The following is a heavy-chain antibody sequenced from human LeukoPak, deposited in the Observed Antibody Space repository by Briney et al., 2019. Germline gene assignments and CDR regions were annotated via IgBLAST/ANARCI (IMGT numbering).Heavy chain of an antibody. Sequence: ASVKVSWKTSGENFRTSGISWVRQAPGQGLEWLGGIVPILGIPSYAQNFQGRVMIVADESTRTVYLEVRNLRSEDTAVYYCARGLGEVPFDYWGQGSLVTVSS. CDR1: GENFRTSG. V-gene: IGHV1-69*01. J-gene: IGHJ4*02. CDR3: ARGLGEVPFDY. CDR2: IVPILGIP. D-gene: IGHD3-16*01.